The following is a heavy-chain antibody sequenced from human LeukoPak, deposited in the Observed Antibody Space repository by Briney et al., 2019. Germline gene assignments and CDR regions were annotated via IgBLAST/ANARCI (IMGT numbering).Heavy chain of an antibody. Sequence: GGSLKLSCAASGITFDNYIMNWVRQAPGKGLEWVAAISGGGGNSWYADSVKGRFTISRDTSKNTVYLQMNSLKVDDTAVYYCARDLTTFESWGQGTLVSLSS. V-gene: IGHV3-23*01. CDR2: ISGGGGNS. CDR1: GITFDNYI. CDR3: ARDLTTFES. D-gene: IGHD4-11*01. J-gene: IGHJ4*02.